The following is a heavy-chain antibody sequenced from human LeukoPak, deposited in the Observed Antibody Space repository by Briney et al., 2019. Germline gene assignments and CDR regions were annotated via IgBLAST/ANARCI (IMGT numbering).Heavy chain of an antibody. V-gene: IGHV4-59*01. Sequence: SETLSLTCTVSGASITSYYWSWIRQPPGQGLEWIGYVHYSGSTDYNPSLKSRVTISLGASRNQFCLRLSSVTAADTAIYYCATTQWFGEEVLWFAPWGQGTLVTVSS. CDR3: ATTQWFGEEVLWFAP. D-gene: IGHD3-10*01. CDR1: GASITSYY. J-gene: IGHJ5*02. CDR2: VHYSGST.